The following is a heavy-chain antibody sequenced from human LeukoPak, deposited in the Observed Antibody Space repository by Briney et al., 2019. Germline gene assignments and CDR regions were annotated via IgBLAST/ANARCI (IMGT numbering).Heavy chain of an antibody. D-gene: IGHD6-13*01. CDR2: INAGNGNT. CDR1: GYTFTSYA. V-gene: IGHV1-3*03. CDR3: ARDQDEYSSSWYWFDP. Sequence: ASVKVSCKASGYTFTSYAMHWVRQAPGQRLEWMGWINAGNGNTKYSQEFQGRVTITRDTSASTAYMGLSSLRSEDMAVYYCARDQDEYSSSWYWFDPWGQGTLVTVSS. J-gene: IGHJ5*02.